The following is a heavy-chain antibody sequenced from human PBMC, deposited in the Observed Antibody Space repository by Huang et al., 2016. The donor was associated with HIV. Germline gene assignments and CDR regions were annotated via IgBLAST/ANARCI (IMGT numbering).Heavy chain of an antibody. CDR2: ISYDGSKK. CDR3: ARRAVAGIYYYYYMDV. Sequence: QVQLVDSGGGVVQPGRSLRLSCAASGFTFSNYAMNWVRQAPGKGLEWVAVISYDGSKKYYTESVKGRFTISRDNSKNALYLQMNSLRAEDTAVYYCARRAVAGIYYYYYMDVWGKGTTVTVSS. V-gene: IGHV3-30-3*01. D-gene: IGHD6-19*01. J-gene: IGHJ6*03. CDR1: GFTFSNYA.